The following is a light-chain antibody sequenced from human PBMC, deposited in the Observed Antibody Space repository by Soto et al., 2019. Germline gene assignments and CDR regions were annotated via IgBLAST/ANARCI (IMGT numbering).Light chain of an antibody. J-gene: IGLJ2*01. CDR1: SSDVGSYNL. CDR3: CSYAGRV. Sequence: QSALTQPASVSGSPGQSITISCTGTSSDVGSYNLVSWYQQHPGKAPKLMIYEVSKRPSGVSNRSSGSKSGNTASLTISGLQAEDEADYYCCSYAGRVFGGGTQLTVL. CDR2: EVS. V-gene: IGLV2-23*02.